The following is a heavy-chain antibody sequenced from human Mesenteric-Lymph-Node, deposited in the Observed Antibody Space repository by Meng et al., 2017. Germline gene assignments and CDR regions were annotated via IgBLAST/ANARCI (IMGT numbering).Heavy chain of an antibody. CDR1: GFVYSFTS. V-gene: IGHV3-72*01. CDR2: SKIKADGSIT. CDR3: ARDNMLAGGLDY. J-gene: IGHJ4*02. D-gene: IGHD3-16*01. Sequence: QVVGEWGGYVLHEEGASVYVCGYGFVYSFTSKYRLWVCQGKGLGLDCRSKIKADGSITRYAPYVKGRVTMTREDSKNTLYLQMNSLKTEDTAVYYCARDNMLAGGLDYWGQGTLVTVSS.